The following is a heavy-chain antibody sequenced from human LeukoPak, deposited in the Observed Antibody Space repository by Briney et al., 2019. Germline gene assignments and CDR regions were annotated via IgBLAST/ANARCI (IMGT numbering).Heavy chain of an antibody. J-gene: IGHJ5*02. CDR3: ARLGPHYGGNPDNWFDP. CDR2: IIPIFGTA. D-gene: IGHD4-23*01. V-gene: IGHV1-69*13. CDR1: GYTFTSYG. Sequence: SVKVSCKASGYTFTSYGISWVRQAPGQGLEWMGGIIPIFGTANYAQKFQGRVTITADESTSTAYMELSSLRSEDTAVYYCARLGPHYGGNPDNWFDPWGQGTLVTVSS.